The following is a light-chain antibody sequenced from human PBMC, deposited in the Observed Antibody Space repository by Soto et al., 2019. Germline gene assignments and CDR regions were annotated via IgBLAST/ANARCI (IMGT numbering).Light chain of an antibody. CDR2: AAS. J-gene: IGKJ3*01. CDR1: QSISSY. CDR3: QQSYSTPIT. Sequence: DIQMTQSPSSLSASVGDRVTITCRASQSISSYLNWYQQKRGKAPKLLIYAASRLQSVVPSRFSGSGSGTDLTLTISRLQPEDFAMYYCQQSYSTPITFGPGTKVDI. V-gene: IGKV1-39*01.